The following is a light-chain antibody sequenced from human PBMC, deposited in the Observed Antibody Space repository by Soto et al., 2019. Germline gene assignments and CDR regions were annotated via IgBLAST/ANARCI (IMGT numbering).Light chain of an antibody. CDR3: QQSYSTLT. Sequence: DIQMTQSPSSLSASVGDRVTITCRASQSISSYLNWYQQKPGKAPKLLIYAASSLQSGVPSRFSGSGCRTDFTLTISSLQPEDFATYYCQQSYSTLTFGPGTKVDIK. J-gene: IGKJ3*01. CDR2: AAS. V-gene: IGKV1-39*01. CDR1: QSISSY.